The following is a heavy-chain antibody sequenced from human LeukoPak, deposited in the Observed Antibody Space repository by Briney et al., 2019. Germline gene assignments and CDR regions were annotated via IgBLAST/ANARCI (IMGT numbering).Heavy chain of an antibody. D-gene: IGHD1-26*01. J-gene: IGHJ3*02. Sequence: KPSETLSLTCTVSGGSISSSSYYWGWIRQPPGKGLEWIGSIYYSGSTYYNPSLKSRVTISVDTSKNQFSLKLSSVTAADTAVYYCARIRSGSDGDAFDIWGQGTMVTVSS. V-gene: IGHV4-39*01. CDR1: GGSISSSSYY. CDR3: ARIRSGSDGDAFDI. CDR2: IYYSGST.